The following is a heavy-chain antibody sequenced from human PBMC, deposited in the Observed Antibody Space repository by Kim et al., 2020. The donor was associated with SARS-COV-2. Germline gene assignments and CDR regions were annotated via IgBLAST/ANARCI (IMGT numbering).Heavy chain of an antibody. CDR2: ISSSSSYI. CDR3: ARDEGWLVRGYYYYYGMDV. J-gene: IGHJ6*02. CDR1: GFTFSSYS. D-gene: IGHD6-19*01. V-gene: IGHV3-21*04. Sequence: GGSLRLSCAASGFTFSSYSMNWVRQAPGKGLEWVSSISSSSSYIYYADSVKGRFTISRDNAKNSLYLQMNSLRAEDTAVYYCARDEGWLVRGYYYYYGMDVWGQGTTVTVSS.